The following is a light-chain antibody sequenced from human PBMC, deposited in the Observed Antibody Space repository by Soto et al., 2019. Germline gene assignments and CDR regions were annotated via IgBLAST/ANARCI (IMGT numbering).Light chain of an antibody. Sequence: QGVVTQEPSFSVSPGGTVTLTCGLSSGSVSASYYPSWYQQTPGQAPRTLIYSTSSRSSGVPDRFSGTILGSKAALTITGAQADDESHYYCVLYMGSGIWVFGGGTKVTVL. V-gene: IGLV8-61*01. CDR3: VLYMGSGIWV. CDR1: SGSVSASYY. CDR2: STS. J-gene: IGLJ3*02.